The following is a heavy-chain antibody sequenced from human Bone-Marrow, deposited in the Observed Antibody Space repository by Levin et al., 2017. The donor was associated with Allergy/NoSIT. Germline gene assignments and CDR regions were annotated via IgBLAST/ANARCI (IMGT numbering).Heavy chain of an antibody. J-gene: IGHJ6*02. CDR3: ARSNSVPVVAATFLYYYGMDV. Sequence: GGSLRLSCAASGFTFSSYAMHWVRQAPGKGLEWVAVISYDGSNKYYADSVKGRFTISRDNSKNTLYLQMNSLRAEDTAVYYCARSNSVPVVAATFLYYYGMDVWGQGTTVTVSS. D-gene: IGHD2-15*01. V-gene: IGHV3-30*04. CDR1: GFTFSSYA. CDR2: ISYDGSNK.